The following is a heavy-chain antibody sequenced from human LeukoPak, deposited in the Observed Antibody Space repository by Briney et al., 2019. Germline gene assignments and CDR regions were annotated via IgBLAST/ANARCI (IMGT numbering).Heavy chain of an antibody. CDR1: GYTSTGYY. CDR3: ARDCGRSDGHNWFDP. V-gene: IGHV1-2*02. CDR2: INPNSGGT. D-gene: IGHD3/OR15-3a*01. J-gene: IGHJ5*02. Sequence: GASVKVSCKASGYTSTGYYMHWVRQAPGQGLEWMGWINPNSGGTNYAQKFQGRVTMTRDTSISTAYVELSRLRSDDTAVYYCARDCGRSDGHNWFDPWGQGTLVTVSS.